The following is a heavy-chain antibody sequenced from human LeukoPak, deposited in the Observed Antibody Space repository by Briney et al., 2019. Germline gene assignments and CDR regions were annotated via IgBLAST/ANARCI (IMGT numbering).Heavy chain of an antibody. V-gene: IGHV1-69-2*01. Sequence: GASVKVSCKASGYTFTDYYMHWVQQAPGKGLEWMGRVDPEDGETIYAEKFQGRVTITADTSTDTAYMELSSLRSEDTAVYYCATATVNYYDSSGLDYWGQGTLVTVSS. CDR2: VDPEDGET. D-gene: IGHD3-22*01. J-gene: IGHJ4*02. CDR1: GYTFTDYY. CDR3: ATATVNYYDSSGLDY.